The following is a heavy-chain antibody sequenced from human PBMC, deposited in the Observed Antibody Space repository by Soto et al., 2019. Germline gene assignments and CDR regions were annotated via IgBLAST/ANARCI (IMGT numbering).Heavy chain of an antibody. CDR2: IKSKTDGGTT. CDR3: LTDRVSKRKYYYYGMDV. Sequence: GGSLRLSCAASGFTFSNAWMSWVRHAPGKGLEWVGRIKSKTDGGTTDYAAPVKGRFTISRDDSKNTLYLQMNSLKTEDTAVYYCLTDRVSKRKYYYYGMDVWGQGTTVTVSS. V-gene: IGHV3-15*01. J-gene: IGHJ6*02. CDR1: GFTFSNAW.